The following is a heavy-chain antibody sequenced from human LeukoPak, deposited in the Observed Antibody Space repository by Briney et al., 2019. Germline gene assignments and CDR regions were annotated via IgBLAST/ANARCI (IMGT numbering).Heavy chain of an antibody. J-gene: IGHJ4*02. CDR2: LTGSGGGT. CDR3: AKEAVEYFDY. V-gene: IGHV3-23*01. Sequence: GGSLRLSCAASGFTFSNSAMSWVRHAPGKGLEWVSALTGSGGGTYCADSVKGRFTISRDNSKNTMYLQMNSLRAEDTAVYYCAKEAVEYFDYWGQGTLVTVSS. CDR1: GFTFSNSA.